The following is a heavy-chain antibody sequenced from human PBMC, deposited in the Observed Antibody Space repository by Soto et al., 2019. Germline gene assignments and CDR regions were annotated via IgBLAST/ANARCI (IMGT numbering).Heavy chain of an antibody. Sequence: SETLSLTCTVSGGSISSYYWSWIRQPPGKGLEWIGYIYYSGSTNYNPSLKSRVTISVDTSKNQFSLKLSSVTAADTAVYYCARAGVAVAGTYNWFEPWGQGTLVTVSS. CDR1: GGSISSYY. V-gene: IGHV4-59*01. J-gene: IGHJ5*02. CDR3: ARAGVAVAGTYNWFEP. CDR2: IYYSGST. D-gene: IGHD6-19*01.